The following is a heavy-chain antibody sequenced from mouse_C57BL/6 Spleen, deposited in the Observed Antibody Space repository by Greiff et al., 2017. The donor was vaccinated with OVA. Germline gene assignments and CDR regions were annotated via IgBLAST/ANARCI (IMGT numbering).Heavy chain of an antibody. CDR3: ARRALQAMDY. CDR1: GYTFTDYN. D-gene: IGHD1-1*01. J-gene: IGHJ4*01. V-gene: IGHV1-18*01. CDR2: INPNNGVT. Sequence: VQLQQSGPELVKPGASVKIPCKASGYTFTDYNMDWVKQSHGKSLEWIGDINPNNGVTLYNQKFKGKATVHVDKSSSTAYIELRSLTSEDTAVYYCARRALQAMDYWGQGTSVTVSS.